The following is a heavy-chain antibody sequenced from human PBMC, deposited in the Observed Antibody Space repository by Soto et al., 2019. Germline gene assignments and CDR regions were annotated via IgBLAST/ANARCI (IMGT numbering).Heavy chain of an antibody. CDR2: ISSDATTK. J-gene: IGHJ4*02. CDR3: AANSGKSWNHFES. V-gene: IGHV3-30*03. D-gene: IGHD1-1*01. CDR1: IFTFNTYG. Sequence: VGSLRLSCTSSIFTFNTYGVHCVRHSPGKWLEWVALISSDATTKIYGDSVKGRFTISRDNPKNTLYLQMNSLLPEDTAVYYCAANSGKSWNHFESWGLGTLVTVSS.